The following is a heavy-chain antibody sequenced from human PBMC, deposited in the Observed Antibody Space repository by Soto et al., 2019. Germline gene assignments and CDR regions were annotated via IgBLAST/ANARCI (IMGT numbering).Heavy chain of an antibody. Sequence: GGSLRLSCAASGFTFSSYGMHWVRQAPGKGLEWVAVISYDGSNKYYADSVKGRFTISRDNSKNTLYLQMNSLRAEDTAVYYCAKDPTPSPWLRLPDYWGQGTLVTVSS. D-gene: IGHD5-12*01. CDR1: GFTFSSYG. V-gene: IGHV3-30*18. CDR3: AKDPTPSPWLRLPDY. J-gene: IGHJ4*02. CDR2: ISYDGSNK.